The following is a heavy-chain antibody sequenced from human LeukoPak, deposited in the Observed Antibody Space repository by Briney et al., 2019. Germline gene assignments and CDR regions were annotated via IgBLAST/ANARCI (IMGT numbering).Heavy chain of an antibody. Sequence: SETLSLTCAVYGGSFSGYYWSWIRQPPGKGLEWIGEINHSGSTNYNPSLKSRVTISVDTPKSQFSLKLSSVTAADTAVYYCARGGLRVWYSSGWHWFDPWGQGTLVTVSS. J-gene: IGHJ5*02. CDR3: ARGGLRVWYSSGWHWFDP. CDR2: INHSGST. D-gene: IGHD6-19*01. CDR1: GGSFSGYY. V-gene: IGHV4-34*01.